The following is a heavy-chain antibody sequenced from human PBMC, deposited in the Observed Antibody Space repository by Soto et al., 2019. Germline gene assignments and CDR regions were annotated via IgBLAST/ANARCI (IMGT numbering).Heavy chain of an antibody. J-gene: IGHJ6*02. CDR1: GFTFSSYG. V-gene: IGHV3-30*03. CDR3: ARDRDSEYYYYYYGMDV. D-gene: IGHD3-22*01. Sequence: GGSLRLSCAASGFTFSSYGMHWVRQAPGKGLEWVAVISYDGSNKYYADSVKGRFTISRDNSKNTLYLQMNSLRAEDTAVYYCARDRDSEYYYYYYGMDVWGQGTTVTAP. CDR2: ISYDGSNK.